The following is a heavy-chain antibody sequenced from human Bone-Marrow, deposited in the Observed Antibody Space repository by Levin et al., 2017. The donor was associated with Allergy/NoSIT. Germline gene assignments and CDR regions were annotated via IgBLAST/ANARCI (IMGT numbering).Heavy chain of an antibody. CDR2: IYYTGRT. Sequence: SSETLSLTCTVSGGSLRNFYWSWIRQPPGKGLEWIGYIYYTGRTNYNPSLKGRVTISVDTSKNQFSLKLHSVTAADTAVYYCARDFSYTGDYLGYFDPWGQGTLVTVSS. J-gene: IGHJ5*02. D-gene: IGHD4-17*01. CDR3: ARDFSYTGDYLGYFDP. V-gene: IGHV4-59*01. CDR1: GGSLRNFY.